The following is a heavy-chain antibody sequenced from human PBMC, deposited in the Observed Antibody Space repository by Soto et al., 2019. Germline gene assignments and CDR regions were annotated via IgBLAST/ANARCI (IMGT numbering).Heavy chain of an antibody. J-gene: IGHJ4*02. D-gene: IGHD1-26*01. CDR2: INSDGRRT. V-gene: IGHV3-74*01. CDR1: GFTLSSYW. Sequence: EVQLVESGGGLVQPGGSLRLSCAASGFTLSSYWMHWVRQAPGKGLVWVSRINSDGRRTNYADSVKGRFTISRDNAKNTLYLHMNSLRAEDTALYFCARGLLRESYYTLGFWGQGTVVTVSS. CDR3: ARGLLRESYYTLGF.